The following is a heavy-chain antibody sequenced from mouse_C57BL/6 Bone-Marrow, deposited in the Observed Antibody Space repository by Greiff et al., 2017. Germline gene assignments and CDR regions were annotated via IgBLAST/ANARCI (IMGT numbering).Heavy chain of an antibody. D-gene: IGHD1-1*01. V-gene: IGHV1-64*01. CDR2: IHPNSGST. Sequence: VQLQQPGAELVKPGASVKLSCKASGYTFTSYWMHWVKQRPGQGLEWIGMIHPNSGSTNYNEKFKGKATLTVDKSSSTAYMQLSSLTSEDSAVYYCARSGISVYWYFDVWGTGTTVTVSS. CDR3: ARSGISVYWYFDV. CDR1: GYTFTSYW. J-gene: IGHJ1*03.